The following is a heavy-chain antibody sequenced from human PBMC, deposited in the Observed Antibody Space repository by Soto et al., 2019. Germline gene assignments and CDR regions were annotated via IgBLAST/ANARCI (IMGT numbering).Heavy chain of an antibody. CDR1: GFTFSDYA. Sequence: GGSLRLSCTASGFTFSDYAMAWVRQAPGKGLDCVSTICGGSSVAYYGDSVKVRFTISRDNAKKTLFLQLNRLSAEDTATYYCAKVLSKNYYYPFEFWGQGTQVTVSS. CDR3: AKVLSKNYYYPFEF. CDR2: ICGGSSVA. D-gene: IGHD3-10*01. J-gene: IGHJ1*01. V-gene: IGHV3-23*01.